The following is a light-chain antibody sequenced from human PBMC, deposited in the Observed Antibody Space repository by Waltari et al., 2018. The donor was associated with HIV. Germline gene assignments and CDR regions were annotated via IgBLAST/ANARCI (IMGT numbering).Light chain of an antibody. CDR2: DLN. CDR1: SNDVGAYNY. Sequence: QPPLTQSRSVSGSPGQSITIPCTGTSNDVGAYNYVSWYQRDPGIAPKLLIFDLNRRPSGVPDRFSGSKSGTSASLAITGLLAEDEADYYCQSYDSSLSVWVFGGGTKLTVL. V-gene: IGLV2-11*01. CDR3: QSYDSSLSVWV. J-gene: IGLJ3*02.